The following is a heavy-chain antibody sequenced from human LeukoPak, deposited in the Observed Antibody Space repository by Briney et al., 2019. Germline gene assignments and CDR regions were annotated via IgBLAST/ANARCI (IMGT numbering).Heavy chain of an antibody. CDR2: IYYSGST. J-gene: IGHJ4*02. V-gene: IGHV4-31*03. Sequence: PSETLFLTCTVSGGSISSGGYYWSWIRQHPGKGLEWIGYIYYSGSTYYNPSLKSRVTISVDTSKNQFSLKLSSVTAADTAVYYCARFKYSSSWFLDYWGQGTLVTVSS. D-gene: IGHD6-13*01. CDR1: GGSISSGGYY. CDR3: ARFKYSSSWFLDY.